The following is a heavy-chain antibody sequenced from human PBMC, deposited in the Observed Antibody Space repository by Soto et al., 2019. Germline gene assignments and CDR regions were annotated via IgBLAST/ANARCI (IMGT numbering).Heavy chain of an antibody. CDR1: GSAISRGFYY. CDR2: IYYSGST. CDR3: ARGYCISTSCYAYKWLDP. Sequence: SESVFPNCSIAGSAISRGFYYWERRLLDVGTGMEWIGYIYYSGSTDYNPSLKSRVTISIDTSKNQFSLKLSSVTAADTAVYYCARGYCISTSCYAYKWLDPWGQGTLVTVSS. V-gene: IGHV4-30-4*01. J-gene: IGHJ5*02. D-gene: IGHD2-2*01.